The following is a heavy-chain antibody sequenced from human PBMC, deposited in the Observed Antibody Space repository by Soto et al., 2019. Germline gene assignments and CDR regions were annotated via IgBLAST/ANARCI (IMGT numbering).Heavy chain of an antibody. J-gene: IGHJ5*02. D-gene: IGHD2-2*01. CDR3: ARGGYCISTSCAYNWFDP. Sequence: SETLSLTCTVSGGSISSSDYYWGWIRQPPGKGLEWIGNIYYSGSASYNPSLKSRVTISVDTSKNQVSLKLSSVTAADTAVYYCARGGYCISTSCAYNWFDPWGQGTLVTVSS. CDR1: GGSISSSDYY. CDR2: IYYSGSA. V-gene: IGHV4-39*01.